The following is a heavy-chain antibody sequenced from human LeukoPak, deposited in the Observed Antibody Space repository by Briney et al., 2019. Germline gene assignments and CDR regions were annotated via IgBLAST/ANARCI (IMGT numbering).Heavy chain of an antibody. Sequence: GGSLRLSCAASGFTFSSYAMHWVRQAPGKGLEWVAVISYDGSNKYYADSVKGRFTISRDNSKSTLYLQMNSLRAEDTAVYYCARVPLGDYFDYWGQGTLVTVSS. CDR1: GFTFSSYA. D-gene: IGHD3-16*01. V-gene: IGHV3-30-3*01. CDR3: ARVPLGDYFDY. CDR2: ISYDGSNK. J-gene: IGHJ4*02.